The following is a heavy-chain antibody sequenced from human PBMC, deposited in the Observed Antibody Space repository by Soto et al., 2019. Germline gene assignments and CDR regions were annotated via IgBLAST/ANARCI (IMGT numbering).Heavy chain of an antibody. CDR2: FSDGGGST. J-gene: IGHJ6*02. V-gene: IGHV3-23*01. D-gene: IGHD5-18*01. Sequence: GGSLRLSCAASGFTFSNYAMSWVRQAPGKGLEWVSGFSDGGGSTFYADSVKGRFTISRDNAKNTLYLQMNSLRAEDTAVYYCARDRRGYSYDGMDVWGQGTTVTVSS. CDR1: GFTFSNYA. CDR3: ARDRRGYSYDGMDV.